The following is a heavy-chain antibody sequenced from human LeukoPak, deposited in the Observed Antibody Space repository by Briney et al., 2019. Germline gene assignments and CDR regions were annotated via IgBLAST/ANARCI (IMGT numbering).Heavy chain of an antibody. D-gene: IGHD3-22*01. CDR1: GYSFTSYW. J-gene: IGHJ6*02. V-gene: IGHV5-51*01. CDR3: ASHDSSGYYSMDV. CDR2: IYPGDSDT. Sequence: GESLKISCKGSGYSFTSYWIGWVRQMPGKGLEWMGIIYPGDSDTRYSPSFQGQVTISADKSISTAYLQWSSPKASDTAMYYCASHDSSGYYSMDVWGQGTTVTVSS.